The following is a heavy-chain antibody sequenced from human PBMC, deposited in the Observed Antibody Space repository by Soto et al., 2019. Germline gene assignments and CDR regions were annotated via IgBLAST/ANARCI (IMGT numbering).Heavy chain of an antibody. D-gene: IGHD3-22*01. CDR2: LHYSGSA. CDR3: AGGTAHYYDSGGYYPTYYYYYGMDL. J-gene: IGHJ6*02. CDR1: GGLISTSSYY. Sequence: SETLSLTCTVPGGLISTSSYYWSWIRQPPGKGLEWIASLHYSGSAHYNPSLKSRVTISVDTSKNQFSLKLTSVTAADTAVYYCAGGTAHYYDSGGYYPTYYYYYGMDLWGQGTKVTVSS. V-gene: IGHV4-39*01.